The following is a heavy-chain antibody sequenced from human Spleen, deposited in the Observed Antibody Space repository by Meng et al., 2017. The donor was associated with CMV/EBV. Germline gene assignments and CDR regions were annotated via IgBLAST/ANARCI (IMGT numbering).Heavy chain of an antibody. Sequence: GGSLRLSCAASGFTFDDYAMHWVRQAPGKGLEWVSGISWNSGSIGYADSVKGRFTISRDNSKNTLYLQMNSLRAEDTAVYYCAKDRAGIAAAGRALPYYFDYWGQGTLVTVSS. CDR1: GFTFDDYA. J-gene: IGHJ4*02. CDR3: AKDRAGIAAAGRALPYYFDY. D-gene: IGHD6-13*01. CDR2: ISWNSGSI. V-gene: IGHV3-9*01.